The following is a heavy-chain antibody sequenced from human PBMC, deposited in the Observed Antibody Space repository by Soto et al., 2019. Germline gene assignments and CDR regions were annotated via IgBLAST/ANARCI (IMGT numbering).Heavy chain of an antibody. Sequence: GGSLRLSCAASGFTFSSYGMHWVRQAPGKGLEWVAVISYDGSNKYYADSVKGRFTISRDNSKNTLYLQMNSLRAEDTAVYYCAKDREDSSGYYFDYWGQGTLVTVSS. CDR3: AKDREDSSGYYFDY. J-gene: IGHJ4*02. CDR2: ISYDGSNK. D-gene: IGHD3-22*01. CDR1: GFTFSSYG. V-gene: IGHV3-30*18.